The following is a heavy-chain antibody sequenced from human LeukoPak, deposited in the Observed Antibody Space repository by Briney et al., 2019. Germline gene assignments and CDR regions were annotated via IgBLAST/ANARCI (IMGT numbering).Heavy chain of an antibody. V-gene: IGHV3-23*01. CDR1: GFTFRDYA. J-gene: IGHJ4*03. CDR3: ARGVQLWYFDY. Sequence: GGSLRLSCAASGFTFRDYAINWVRQAPGKGLEWVSSISAAGGATYYADSVKGRFAISRVNSKNVVYLQMNSLRPDDTGVYYCARGVQLWYFDYWGHGTLGTASS. D-gene: IGHD1-1*01. CDR2: ISAAGGAT.